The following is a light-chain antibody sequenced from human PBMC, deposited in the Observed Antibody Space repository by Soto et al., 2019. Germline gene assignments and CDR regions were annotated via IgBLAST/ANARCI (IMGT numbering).Light chain of an antibody. CDR3: QQYTSYSWT. CDR2: DAS. V-gene: IGKV1-5*01. J-gene: IGKJ1*01. Sequence: DIQVTQSPSTLSASVGDRVTITCRASETINNWLAWYQQKPGKAPNLLIYDASSLASGVPSRFSGSASGTDFFLTISNLQPDDFANYYCQQYTSYSWTFGQGTK. CDR1: ETINNW.